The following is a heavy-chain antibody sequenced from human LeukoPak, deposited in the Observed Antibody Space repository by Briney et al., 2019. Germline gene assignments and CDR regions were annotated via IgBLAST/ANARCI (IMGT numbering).Heavy chain of an antibody. D-gene: IGHD6-13*01. CDR3: ARVSEYSSSWADWYFDL. CDR2: IHYSGST. J-gene: IGHJ2*01. Sequence: WRWIAQPAGKGLGVIGDIHYSGSTNHNPSLKSRVTISVDTSKNQFSLKLSSVIAADTAVYYCARVSEYSSSWADWYFDLWGRGTLVTVSS. V-gene: IGHV4-61*10.